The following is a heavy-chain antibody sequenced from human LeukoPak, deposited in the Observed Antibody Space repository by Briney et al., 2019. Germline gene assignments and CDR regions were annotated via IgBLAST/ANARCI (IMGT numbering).Heavy chain of an antibody. V-gene: IGHV4-59*01. CDR1: GGSISSYY. J-gene: IGHJ4*02. Sequence: SETLSLTCTVSGGSISSYYWSWIRQPPGKGLEWIGYIYYSGSTNYNPSLKSRVTISVDTSKNQFSLRLSSVTAADTAVYYCARSEESIAVAGTFDYWGQGTLVTVSS. CDR2: IYYSGST. CDR3: ARSEESIAVAGTFDY. D-gene: IGHD6-19*01.